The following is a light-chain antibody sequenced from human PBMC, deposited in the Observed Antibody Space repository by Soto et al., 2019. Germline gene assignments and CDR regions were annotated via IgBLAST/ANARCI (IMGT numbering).Light chain of an antibody. J-gene: IGKJ3*01. CDR2: DAP. V-gene: IGKV3-11*01. CDR3: LQRSDWPPLFT. Sequence: EIVLTQSPAILSLSPGERATLSCRASQSVSSYLAWYQQRPGQAPRLLIYDAPNRATGIPARFSGSGSGTDFTLTISSLEPEDFALYYCLQRSDWPPLFTFGPGTKVDIK. CDR1: QSVSSY.